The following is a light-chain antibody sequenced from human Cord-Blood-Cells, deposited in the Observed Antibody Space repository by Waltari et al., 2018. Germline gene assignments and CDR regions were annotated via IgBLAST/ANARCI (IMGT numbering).Light chain of an antibody. Sequence: DIVMTQSPEPLAVSLGERVTINCKSSQSVLYSSNNKNYLAWYQQKPGQPPKMLIYWASTRESGVPDRFSGSGSGTDFTHTISSLQAEDVAVYYCQQYYSTPVTFGGGTKVEIK. CDR3: QQYYSTPVT. CDR1: QSVLYSSNNKNY. J-gene: IGKJ4*01. V-gene: IGKV4-1*01. CDR2: WAS.